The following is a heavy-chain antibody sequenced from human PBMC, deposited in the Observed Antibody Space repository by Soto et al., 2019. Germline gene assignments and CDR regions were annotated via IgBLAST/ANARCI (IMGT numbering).Heavy chain of an antibody. J-gene: IGHJ4*02. CDR2: IRNKGYGEST. CDR3: TRFREARCDV. D-gene: IGHD6-6*01. V-gene: IGHV3-49*04. CDR1: ESIFGDDG. Sequence: GSLRLSCTASESIFGDDGMSWVRQAPGKGLEYIGLIRNKGYGESTEYAASVKGRFSISRDDSKSIVYLQMNSLKTEETAVYFCTRFREARCDVWGQGT.